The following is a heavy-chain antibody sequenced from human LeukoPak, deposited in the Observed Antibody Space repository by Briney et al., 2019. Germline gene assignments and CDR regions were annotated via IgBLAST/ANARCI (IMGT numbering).Heavy chain of an antibody. D-gene: IGHD3-10*02. CDR3: ARSLGSGSYPADY. Sequence: HPGGSLRLSCAASGFTFSSYGMHWVRQAPGKGLEWVAVIWYDGSNKYYADSVEGRFTISRDNSKNTLYLQMNSLRAEDTAVYYCARSLGSGSYPADYWGQGTLVTVSS. V-gene: IGHV3-33*01. CDR1: GFTFSSYG. CDR2: IWYDGSNK. J-gene: IGHJ4*02.